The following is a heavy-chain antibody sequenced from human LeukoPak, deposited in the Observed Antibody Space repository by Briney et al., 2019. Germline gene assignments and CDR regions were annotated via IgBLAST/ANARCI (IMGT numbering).Heavy chain of an antibody. CDR1: GFTFSTYG. CDR2: ISYDGYNK. J-gene: IGHJ4*02. CDR3: GKVIHESGSYFHRPSFDY. Sequence: GGSLRLSCAASGFTFSTYGMHWVRQAPGKGLEWVAVISYDGYNKYYADSVKGRFTASRDNSENTLYLQMNSLRAEDTAVYYCGKVIHESGSYFHRPSFDYWGQGTLVTVSS. D-gene: IGHD3-10*01. V-gene: IGHV3-30*18.